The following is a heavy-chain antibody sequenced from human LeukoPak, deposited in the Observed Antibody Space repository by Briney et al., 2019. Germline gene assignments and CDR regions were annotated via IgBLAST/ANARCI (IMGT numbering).Heavy chain of an antibody. V-gene: IGHV4-39*01. D-gene: IGHD3-10*01. Sequence: PSETLSPTCTVSGGSVSSSSYYWGWIRQPPMKGLEWIGSIYYSGSTEYNLSLKSRVTISVDTSRNQFSLRLSSVTAADTAVYYCARHQSYGSGTYYAPFDYWGQGILVTVSS. CDR3: ARHQSYGSGTYYAPFDY. CDR1: GGSVSSSSYY. CDR2: IYYSGST. J-gene: IGHJ4*02.